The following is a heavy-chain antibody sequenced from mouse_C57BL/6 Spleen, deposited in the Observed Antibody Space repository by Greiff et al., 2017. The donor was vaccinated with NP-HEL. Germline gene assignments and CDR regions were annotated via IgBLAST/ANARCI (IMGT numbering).Heavy chain of an antibody. V-gene: IGHV8-12*01. CDR2: IYWDDDK. Sequence: QVTLKVSGPGILQSSQTLSLTCSFSGFSLSTSGMGVSWIRQPSGKGLEWLAHIYWDDDKRYNPSLKSRLTISKDTSRNQVFLKITRVDTADTATYYCARMGGDPYGSTSRAMDYWGQGTSVTVSS. D-gene: IGHD1-1*01. CDR1: GFSLSTSGMG. CDR3: ARMGGDPYGSTSRAMDY. J-gene: IGHJ4*01.